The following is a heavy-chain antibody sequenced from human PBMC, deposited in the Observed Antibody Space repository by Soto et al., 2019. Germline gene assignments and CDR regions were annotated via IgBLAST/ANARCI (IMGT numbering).Heavy chain of an antibody. V-gene: IGHV1-8*01. Sequence: ASVKVSCKASGYTFPNYDINWVRQATGQGLEWMGWMNPTTGNTGYAQKFQGRVTMTRNTSISTAYMELSSLRSEDTAVYYCARNLRGASAEVGYYYYMDVWGNGTTVTVSS. D-gene: IGHD1-26*01. CDR3: ARNLRGASAEVGYYYYMDV. J-gene: IGHJ6*03. CDR1: GYTFPNYD. CDR2: MNPTTGNT.